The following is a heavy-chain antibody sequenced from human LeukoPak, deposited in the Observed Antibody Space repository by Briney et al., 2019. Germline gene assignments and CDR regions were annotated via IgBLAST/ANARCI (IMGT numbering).Heavy chain of an antibody. CDR3: ARHRNGGSQDDAFDI. J-gene: IGHJ3*02. CDR2: IKQDGSEK. D-gene: IGHD2-15*01. Sequence: GGSLRLSCAASEFTFPMYWMSWVRQAPGKGLEWVADIKQDGSEKYYVDSVKGRFTISRQNAKKSLFLQMNSLRAEDTAVYYCARHRNGGSQDDAFDIWGQGTMVTVSS. V-gene: IGHV3-7*01. CDR1: EFTFPMYW.